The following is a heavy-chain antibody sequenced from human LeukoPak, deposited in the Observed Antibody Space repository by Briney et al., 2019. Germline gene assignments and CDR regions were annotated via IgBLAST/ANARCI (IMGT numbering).Heavy chain of an antibody. D-gene: IGHD2/OR15-2a*01. Sequence: GGSLRLSCAASGFTFSGSAMHWVRQASGKELEWVSRIRSKANNYATAYAASVQGRFTISREDSKNTAYLQMNSLKTEDTAVYYCTRLSAGGMDVWGQGTTVTVSS. V-gene: IGHV3-73*01. J-gene: IGHJ6*02. CDR2: IRSKANNYAT. CDR1: GFTFSGSA. CDR3: TRLSAGGMDV.